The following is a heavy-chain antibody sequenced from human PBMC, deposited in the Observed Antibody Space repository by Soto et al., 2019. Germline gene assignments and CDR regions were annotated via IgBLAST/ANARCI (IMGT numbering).Heavy chain of an antibody. Sequence: QVQLVQSGAEVKKPGASVKVSCKASGYTFTSYGISWVRQAPGQGLEWMGWISAYNGNTNNAQKPRGRVPMTTDPPPGTAYMGLRGLGSDGTAGFYCARAGGGGGFDYWGQGTLVTVSS. CDR3: ARAGGGGGFDY. CDR1: GYTFTSYG. V-gene: IGHV1-18*01. CDR2: ISAYNGNT. D-gene: IGHD3-10*01. J-gene: IGHJ4*02.